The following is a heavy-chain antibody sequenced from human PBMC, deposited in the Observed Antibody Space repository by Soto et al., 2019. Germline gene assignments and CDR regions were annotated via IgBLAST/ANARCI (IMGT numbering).Heavy chain of an antibody. CDR2: ISSSSSYI. CDR3: ARELGISYYGMDV. D-gene: IGHD7-27*01. V-gene: IGHV3-21*01. J-gene: IGHJ6*02. CDR1: GFTFRSYS. Sequence: EVQLVESGGGLVQPGGSLRLSCAASGFTFRSYSMNWVRQAPGKGLEWVSSISSSSSYIYYADSVKGRFTISRDNAKNSLYLQMNSLRAEDTAVYYCARELGISYYGMDVWGQGTTVTVSS.